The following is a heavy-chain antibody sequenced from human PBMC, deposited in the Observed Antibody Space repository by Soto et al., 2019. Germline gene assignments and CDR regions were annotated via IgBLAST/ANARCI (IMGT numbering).Heavy chain of an antibody. D-gene: IGHD3-3*01. CDR1: GYSFTSYW. J-gene: IGHJ3*02. CDR3: ARLPSGYTSDDAFDI. V-gene: IGHV5-10-1*01. CDR2: IDPSDSYT. Sequence: GESLKISCKGSGYSFTSYWISWVRQMPGKGLEWMGRIDPSDSYTNYSPSFQGHVTISADKSISTAYLQWSSLKASDTAMYYCARLPSGYTSDDAFDIWGQGTIVTVSS.